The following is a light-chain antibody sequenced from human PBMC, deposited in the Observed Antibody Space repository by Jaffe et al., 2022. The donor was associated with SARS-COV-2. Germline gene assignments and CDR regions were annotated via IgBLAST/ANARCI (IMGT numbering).Light chain of an antibody. CDR3: ALFVRGGTYG. CDR2: NTN. Sequence: QTEVTQEPSFSVSPGGTVTLTCGLTSGSVSFNHRPSWYQQTPGQPPRTLIFNTNTRSSGVPDRFSGSIVGNRAALTITGAQADDDSDYYCALFVRGGTYGFGPGTKVTVL. V-gene: IGLV8-61*01. CDR1: SGSVSFNHR. J-gene: IGLJ1*01.